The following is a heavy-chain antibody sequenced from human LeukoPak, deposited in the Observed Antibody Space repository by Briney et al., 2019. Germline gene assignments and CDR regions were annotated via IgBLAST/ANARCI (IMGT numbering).Heavy chain of an antibody. V-gene: IGHV1-2*02. CDR1: GYTFTGYY. D-gene: IGHD6-19*01. J-gene: IGHJ6*02. Sequence: ASVKVSCKASGYTFTGYYIHWVRQAPGQGLEWMGWINPNSGGTNYAQKFQGRVTMTRDTSISTAYMELSRLRSDDTAVYYCARDCGSSSGWPGLKVGMDVWGQGTTVTVSS. CDR3: ARDCGSSSGWPGLKVGMDV. CDR2: INPNSGGT.